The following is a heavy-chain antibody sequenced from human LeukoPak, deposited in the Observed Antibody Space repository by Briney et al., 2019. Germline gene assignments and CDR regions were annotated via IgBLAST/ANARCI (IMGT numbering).Heavy chain of an antibody. V-gene: IGHV3-23*01. CDR3: AKSPGPYDFWSGYYGY. J-gene: IGHJ4*02. CDR2: ISGSGGST. CDR1: GFTFSSYA. Sequence: GGSLRLPCAASGFTFSSYAMSWVRQAPGKGLEWVSAISGSGGSTYYADSVKGRFTISRDSSKNTLYLQMNSLRAEDTAVYYCAKSPGPYDFWSGYYGYWGQGTLVTVSS. D-gene: IGHD3-3*01.